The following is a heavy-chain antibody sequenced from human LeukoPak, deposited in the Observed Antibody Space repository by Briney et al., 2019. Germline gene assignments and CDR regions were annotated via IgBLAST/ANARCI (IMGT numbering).Heavy chain of an antibody. CDR1: GGSISSYY. V-gene: IGHV4-59*01. D-gene: IGHD3-22*01. J-gene: IGHJ5*02. CDR2: IYYSGST. Sequence: SETLSLTCTVSGGSISSYYWSWIRQPPGKGLEWIGYIYYSGSTNYNPSLKSRVTISVDTSKNQFSLKLSSVTAADTAVHYCARDTYYYDSSGPRFDPWGQGTLVTVSS. CDR3: ARDTYYYDSSGPRFDP.